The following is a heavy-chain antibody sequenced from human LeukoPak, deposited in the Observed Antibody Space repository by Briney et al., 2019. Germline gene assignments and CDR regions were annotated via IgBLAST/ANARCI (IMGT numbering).Heavy chain of an antibody. J-gene: IGHJ5*02. Sequence: SETLSLTCTVSGGSISSSSYYWGWIRQPPGKGLEWIGSIYYNGSTYYNPSLTSRVTISVDTSKNQFSLKLSSVTAADTAVYYCARRGSIAYSRFDPWGQGTLVTVSS. V-gene: IGHV4-39*01. D-gene: IGHD6-6*01. CDR3: ARRGSIAYSRFDP. CDR2: IYYNGST. CDR1: GGSISSSSYY.